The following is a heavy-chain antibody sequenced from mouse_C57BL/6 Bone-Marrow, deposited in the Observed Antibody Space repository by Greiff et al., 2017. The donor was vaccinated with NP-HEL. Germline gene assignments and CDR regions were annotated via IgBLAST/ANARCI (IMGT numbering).Heavy chain of an antibody. CDR3: ARNDPAAYWYFDV. V-gene: IGHV2-2*01. CDR1: GFSLTSYC. Sequence: VQLQESGPGLVQPSQSLSITCTVSGFSLTSYCVHWVRQSPGKGLEWLGVIWSDGSTSYNAPFITRLSIFNVNYKSHVFFKMNRLQADDTAIYYCARNDPAAYWYFDVWGKGTTVTVSS. J-gene: IGHJ1*03. CDR2: IWSDGST.